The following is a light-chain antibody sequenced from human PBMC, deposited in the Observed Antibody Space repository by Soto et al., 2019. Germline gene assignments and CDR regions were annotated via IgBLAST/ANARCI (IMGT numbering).Light chain of an antibody. J-gene: IGKJ1*01. V-gene: IGKV3-11*01. CDR3: QQRSSWPWT. CDR1: QSVSSY. Sequence: EIVLTQSPATLSLSPGERATLSCRASQSVSSYLAWYQQKPGQAPRLLMYDVSNRATGIPASFSGSGSGTDFTLTITSIDPEDFAVYYCQQRSSWPWTFGQGTKLEIK. CDR2: DVS.